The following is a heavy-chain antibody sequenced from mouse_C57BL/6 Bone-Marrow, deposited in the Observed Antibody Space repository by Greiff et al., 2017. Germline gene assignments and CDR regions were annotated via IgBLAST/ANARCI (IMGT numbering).Heavy chain of an antibody. CDR3: ARHLYYGNYEAWFAY. CDR1: GFTFSSYG. Sequence: EVKLMESGGDLVKPGGSLKLSCAASGFTFSSYGMSWVRQTPDKRLEWVATISSGGSYTYYPDSVKGRFTISRDYAKNTLYLQMSSLKSEDTAMYYCARHLYYGNYEAWFAYWGQGTLVTVSA. J-gene: IGHJ3*01. CDR2: ISSGGSYT. V-gene: IGHV5-6*01. D-gene: IGHD2-1*01.